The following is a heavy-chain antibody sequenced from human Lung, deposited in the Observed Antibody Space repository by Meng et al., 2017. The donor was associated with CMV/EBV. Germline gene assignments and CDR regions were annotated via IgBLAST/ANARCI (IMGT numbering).Heavy chain of an antibody. CDR3: VRGPLLGWFDP. J-gene: IGHJ5*02. CDR1: WLTVTSYY. CDR2: IYSSGRT. Sequence: VQREGLGGGLIRPGGSRGISCAASWLTVTSYYMNWVRQAPGKGLEWVSVIYSSGRTYYADSVKGRFTISRDNSKNTVDLQMNTLRAEDTAIYYCVRGPLLGWFDPWGQGALVTVSS. V-gene: IGHV3-53*01.